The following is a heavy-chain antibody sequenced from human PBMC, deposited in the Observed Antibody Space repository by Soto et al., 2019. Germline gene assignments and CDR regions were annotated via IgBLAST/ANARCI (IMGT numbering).Heavy chain of an antibody. CDR2: ISYDGSNK. V-gene: IGHV3-30*03. CDR1: GFTFSSYG. J-gene: IGHJ4*02. D-gene: IGHD3-3*01. CDR3: AMQWIFGVVQN. Sequence: QVQLVESGGGVVQPGRSLRLSCAASGFTFSSYGMHWVRQAPGKGLEWVAVISYDGSNKYYAESVKGRFTISRDNSNNTLYLQMNSLRAEDTAVYYCAMQWIFGVVQNWGQGTLVTVSS.